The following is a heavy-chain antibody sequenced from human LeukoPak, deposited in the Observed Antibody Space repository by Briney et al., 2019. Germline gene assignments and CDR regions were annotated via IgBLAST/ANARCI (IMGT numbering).Heavy chain of an antibody. CDR1: GGSISSGSYY. CDR2: IYTSGST. J-gene: IGHJ5*02. V-gene: IGHV4-61*02. Sequence: SETLSLTCTVSGGSISSGSYYWSWIRQPAGKGLEWIGRIYTSGSTNYNPSLKSRVTISVDTSKNQFSLKLSSVTAADTAVYYCAREWPAADGIRWFDPWGQGTLVTVSS. D-gene: IGHD6-13*01. CDR3: AREWPAADGIRWFDP.